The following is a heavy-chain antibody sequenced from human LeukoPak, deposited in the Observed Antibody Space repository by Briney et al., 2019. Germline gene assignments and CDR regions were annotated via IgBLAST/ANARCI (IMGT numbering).Heavy chain of an antibody. Sequence: PGGSLRLSCAASGFTLSSYWMSWVRQAPGKGLEWVANIKQDGSEKYYVDSVKGRFTISRDNAKNSLYLQMNSLRAEDTAVYYCAREGTAMVKWTFDYWGQGTLVTVSS. CDR3: AREGTAMVKWTFDY. CDR2: IKQDGSEK. CDR1: GFTLSSYW. J-gene: IGHJ4*02. V-gene: IGHV3-7*01. D-gene: IGHD5-18*01.